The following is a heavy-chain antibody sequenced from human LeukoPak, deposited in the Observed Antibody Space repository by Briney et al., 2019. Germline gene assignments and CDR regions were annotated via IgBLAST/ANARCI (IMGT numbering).Heavy chain of an antibody. V-gene: IGHV1-2*02. CDR2: INPNSGGT. CDR1: GYTFTGYY. Sequence: ASVKVSCKASGYTFTGYYMHWVRQAPGQGLEWMGWINPNSGGTNYAQKFQGRVTMTRDTSISTAYMELSRLRSDDTAVYYCARGCITMVRGVIIPPDYWGQGTLVTVS. J-gene: IGHJ4*02. CDR3: ARGCITMVRGVIIPPDY. D-gene: IGHD3-10*01.